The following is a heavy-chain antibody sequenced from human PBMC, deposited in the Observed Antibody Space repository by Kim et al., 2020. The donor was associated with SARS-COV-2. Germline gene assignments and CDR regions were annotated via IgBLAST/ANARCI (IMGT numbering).Heavy chain of an antibody. J-gene: IGHJ3*01. CDR2: IISEAAGGTT. V-gene: IGHV3-15*01. CDR3: TTDPGDA. CDR1: GVSFTNAW. Sequence: GGSLRLSCVASGVSFTNAWMSWVRQAPGKGLEWVGRIISEAAGGTTAYAAPVRGRFTISRDDSKNTAYLDMDSLQTEDTAVYYCTTDPGDA.